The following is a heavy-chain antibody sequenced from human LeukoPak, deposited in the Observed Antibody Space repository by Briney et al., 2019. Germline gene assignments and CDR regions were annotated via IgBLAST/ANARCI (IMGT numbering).Heavy chain of an antibody. D-gene: IGHD6-13*01. Sequence: SVKVSCKASGGTFSSYAISWVRQAPGQGLEWMGGIIPIFGTANYAQKFQGRVTITTDESTSTAYMELSSLRSEDTAVYYCARERDSRSWSHLDYWGQGTLVTVSS. CDR3: ARERDSRSWSHLDY. CDR2: IIPIFGTA. CDR1: GGTFSSYA. J-gene: IGHJ4*02. V-gene: IGHV1-69*05.